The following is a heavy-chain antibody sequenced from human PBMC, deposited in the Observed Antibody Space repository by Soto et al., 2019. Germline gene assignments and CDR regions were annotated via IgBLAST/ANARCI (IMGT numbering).Heavy chain of an antibody. D-gene: IGHD6-13*01. CDR3: ARRAAAGIRNGMDV. V-gene: IGHV4-34*01. Sequence: SETLSLTCAVYGGSFSGYYWSWIRQPPGKGLEWIGEINHSGSTNYNPSLKSRVTISVDTSKNQFSLKLSSVTAADTAVYYCARRAAAGIRNGMDVWGQGTTVTVSS. CDR1: GGSFSGYY. CDR2: INHSGST. J-gene: IGHJ6*02.